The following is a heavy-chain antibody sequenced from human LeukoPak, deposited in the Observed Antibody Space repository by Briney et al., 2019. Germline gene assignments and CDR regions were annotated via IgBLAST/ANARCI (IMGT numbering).Heavy chain of an antibody. CDR1: GFTFRGSA. CDR2: IRSKANSYAT. D-gene: IGHD5-12*01. V-gene: IGHV3-73*01. CDR3: TRRVSGYDSIYDY. J-gene: IGHJ4*02. Sequence: GGSLKLSCAASGFTFRGSAMHWVRQASGKGLEWVGRIRSKANSYATAYAASVKGRFTISRDDSKNTAYLQMNSLKTEDTAVYYCTRRVSGYDSIYDYWGQGTLVTVSS.